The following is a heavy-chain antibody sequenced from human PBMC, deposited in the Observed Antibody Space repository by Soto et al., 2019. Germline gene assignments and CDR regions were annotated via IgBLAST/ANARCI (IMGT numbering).Heavy chain of an antibody. J-gene: IGHJ4*02. CDR2: IYHSGST. D-gene: IGHD6-19*01. CDR3: ARVAVAGTRVDY. V-gene: IGHV4-4*02. Sequence: SETLSLTYAVAGGSISSSNWWSWVRQPPGKGLEWIGEIYHSGSTNYNPSLKSRVTISVDKSKNQFSLKLSSVTAADTAVYYCARVAVAGTRVDYWGQGTLVTVSS. CDR1: GGSISSSNW.